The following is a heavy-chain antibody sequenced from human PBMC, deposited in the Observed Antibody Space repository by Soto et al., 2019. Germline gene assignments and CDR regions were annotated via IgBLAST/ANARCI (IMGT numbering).Heavy chain of an antibody. V-gene: IGHV1-46*01. J-gene: IGHJ6*02. Sequence: ASVKVSCKASGYTFTSYYMHWVRQAPGQGLEWMGIINPSGGSTSYAQKFQGRVTMTRDTSTSTVYMELSSLRSEDTAVYYCARTYGSSSSCSSYYYYGMDVWGQGTTVTVSS. CDR3: ARTYGSSSSCSSYYYYGMDV. CDR2: INPSGGST. CDR1: GYTFTSYY. D-gene: IGHD2-2*01.